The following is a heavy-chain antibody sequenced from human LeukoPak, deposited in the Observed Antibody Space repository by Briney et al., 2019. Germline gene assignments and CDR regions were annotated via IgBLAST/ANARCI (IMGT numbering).Heavy chain of an antibody. CDR3: ARVGYSSSWYYEYYYYYMDV. D-gene: IGHD6-13*01. CDR1: GYTFTSYD. Sequence: ASVKVSCKASGYTFTSYDINWVRQATGQGLEWMGWMNPNSGNTGYAQKFRGRVTMTRNTSISTAYMELSSLSSEDTAVYYCARVGYSSSWYYEYYYYYMDVWGKGTTVTVSS. CDR2: MNPNSGNT. V-gene: IGHV1-8*01. J-gene: IGHJ6*03.